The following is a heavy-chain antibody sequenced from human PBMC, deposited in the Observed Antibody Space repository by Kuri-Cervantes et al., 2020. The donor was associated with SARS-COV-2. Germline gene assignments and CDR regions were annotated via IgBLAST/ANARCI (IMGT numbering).Heavy chain of an antibody. CDR3: ARDPGGLDAFDI. J-gene: IGHJ3*02. D-gene: IGHD4-23*01. CDR2: INPNSGGT. V-gene: IGHV1-2*06. CDR1: GYTFTGYY. Sequence: ASVKVSCKASGYTFTGYYMHWVRQAPGQGLEWMGRINPNSGGTNYAQKFQGRVTMTRDTSTSTAYMELSRLRSDDTAVYYCARDPGGLDAFDIWGQGTMVTVSS.